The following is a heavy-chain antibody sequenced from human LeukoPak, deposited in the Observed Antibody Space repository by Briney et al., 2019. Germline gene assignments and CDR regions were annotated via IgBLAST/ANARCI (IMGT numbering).Heavy chain of an antibody. CDR1: GFTFDDYA. V-gene: IGHV3-9*01. CDR3: ARDRYSSSSEGY. D-gene: IGHD6-6*01. J-gene: IGHJ4*02. Sequence: GGSLRLSCAASGFTFDDYAMHWVRQAPGKGLEWVSGISWNSGSIDYADSVKGRFTISRDKAKNSLYLQMNSLRAEDTAVYYCARDRYSSSSEGYWGQGTLVTVSS. CDR2: ISWNSGSI.